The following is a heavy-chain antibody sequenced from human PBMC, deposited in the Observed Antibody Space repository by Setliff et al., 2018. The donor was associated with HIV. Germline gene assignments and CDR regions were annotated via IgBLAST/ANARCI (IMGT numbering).Heavy chain of an antibody. Sequence: PGGSLRLSCEISGFSVGDNYMTWVRQTPKMGLEWVSLIYAAGATYYADSVEGRFTISRDTSTNTLYLQMNSLRTEDTAVYYCARVFQSYFFDFWGQGTLVTVSS. CDR2: IYAAGAT. CDR1: GFSVGDNY. D-gene: IGHD3-3*01. CDR3: ARVFQSYFFDF. V-gene: IGHV3-66*01. J-gene: IGHJ4*02.